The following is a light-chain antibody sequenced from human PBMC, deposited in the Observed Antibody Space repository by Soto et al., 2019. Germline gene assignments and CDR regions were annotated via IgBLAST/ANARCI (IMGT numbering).Light chain of an antibody. CDR2: AAS. Sequence: DIQMTQSPSSLSASVGDRVTITCRASQGISNYFAWYQQKPGKVPKLLIYAASTLQSGVPSRFSGSLSGTDFTLTISILQPEDVATYYCQYYNSPSTVGHGTRLEVK. J-gene: IGKJ5*01. V-gene: IGKV1-27*01. CDR3: QYYNSPST. CDR1: QGISNY.